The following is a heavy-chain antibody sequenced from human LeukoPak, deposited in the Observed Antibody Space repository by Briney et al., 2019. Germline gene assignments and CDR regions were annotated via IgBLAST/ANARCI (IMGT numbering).Heavy chain of an antibody. J-gene: IGHJ4*02. CDR1: GFTFSSYS. D-gene: IGHD2-2*01. CDR2: ISSSSSYI. V-gene: IGHV3-21*01. CDR3: AREGVVVPAAPLDY. Sequence: GGSLRLSCAASGFTFSSYSMNWVRQAPGKGLEWVSSISSSSSYIYYAGSVKGRFTISRDNAKSSLYLQMNSLRAEDTAVYYCAREGVVVPAAPLDYWGQGTLVTVSS.